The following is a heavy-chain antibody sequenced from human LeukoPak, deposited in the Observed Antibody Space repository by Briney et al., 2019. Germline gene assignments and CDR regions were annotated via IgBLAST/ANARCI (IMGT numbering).Heavy chain of an antibody. V-gene: IGHV1-69*01. J-gene: IGHJ4*02. CDR1: GGTFSSYA. D-gene: IGHD3-3*01. CDR3: ARLHGFLEWLFYFDY. CDR2: IIPIFGTA. Sequence: ASXXVSCKASGGTFSSYAISWVRQAPGQGLEWMGGIIPIFGTANYAQKFQGRVRITAEESTSTDYMEVRRLRSEDTAVYYCARLHGFLEWLFYFDYWGQGTLVTVSS.